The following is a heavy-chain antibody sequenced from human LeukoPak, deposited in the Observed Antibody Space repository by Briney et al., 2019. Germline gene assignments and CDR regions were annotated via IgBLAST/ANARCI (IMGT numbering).Heavy chain of an antibody. CDR3: ATDSTMVRGVIIF. CDR2: ISYDGSNK. Sequence: GGSLRLSCAASGFTFSSYGMHWVRQAPGKGLEWVAVISYDGSNKYYADSVKGRFTISRDNSKNTLYLQMNSLRAEDTAVYYCATDSTMVRGVIIFWGQGTLVTVSS. CDR1: GFTFSSYG. J-gene: IGHJ4*02. D-gene: IGHD3-10*01. V-gene: IGHV3-30*03.